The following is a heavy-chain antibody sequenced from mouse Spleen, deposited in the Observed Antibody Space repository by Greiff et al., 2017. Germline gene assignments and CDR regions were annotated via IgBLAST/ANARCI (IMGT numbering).Heavy chain of an antibody. D-gene: IGHD1-2*01. CDR1: GYTFTDYW. CDR2: IDTSDSYT. CDR3: ARTTTAYGGYFDY. Sequence: VQLQQPGAELVMPGASVKMSCKASGYTFTDYWMHWVKQRPGKGLEWIGAIDTSDSYTSYNQKFKGKATLTVDESSSTAYMQLSSLTSEDSAVYYCARTTTAYGGYFDYWGQGTTLTVSS. J-gene: IGHJ2*01. V-gene: IGHV1-69*01.